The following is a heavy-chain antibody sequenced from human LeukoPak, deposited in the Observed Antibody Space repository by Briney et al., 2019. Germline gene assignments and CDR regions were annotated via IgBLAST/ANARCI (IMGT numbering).Heavy chain of an antibody. J-gene: IGHJ5*02. Sequence: ASVKVSCKASGYTFTGYYMHWVRQAPGQGLEWMGWINPNSGGTNYAQKFQGRVTMTRDTSISTAYMELSRLRSDDTAVYYCARGPTSEVVVPAAMFRRGTWFDPWGQGTLVTVSS. CDR2: INPNSGGT. D-gene: IGHD2-2*01. CDR1: GYTFTGYY. CDR3: ARGPTSEVVVPAAMFRRGTWFDP. V-gene: IGHV1-2*02.